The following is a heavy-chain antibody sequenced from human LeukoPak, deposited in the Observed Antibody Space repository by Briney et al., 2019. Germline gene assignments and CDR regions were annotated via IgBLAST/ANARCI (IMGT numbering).Heavy chain of an antibody. V-gene: IGHV3-21*01. CDR2: ISSSSSYI. J-gene: IGHJ4*02. CDR1: GFTFSSYS. D-gene: IGHD1-26*01. Sequence: GGSLRLSCAASGFTFSSYSMNWVRQAPGKGLEWVSSISSSSSYIYYADSVKGRFTVSRDNAKNSLYLQMNSLRAEDTAVYYCARVRGLKEPHYWGQGTLVTVSS. CDR3: ARVRGLKEPHY.